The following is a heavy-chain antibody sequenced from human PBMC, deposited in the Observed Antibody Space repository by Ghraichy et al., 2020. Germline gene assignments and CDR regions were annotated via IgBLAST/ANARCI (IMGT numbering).Heavy chain of an antibody. CDR2: IYYDGTT. J-gene: IGHJ4*02. CDR1: GGSLSSYY. CDR3: AKLSGTSALGY. V-gene: IGHV4-59*01. D-gene: IGHD1-1*01. Sequence: SETLSLTCTVSGGSLSSYYWSWIRQPPGKGLEWIGHIYYDGTTNYNPSLKSRVTISVDTSKNQFSLKLSSVTAADTAVYYCAKLSGTSALGYWGQGTLVSVSS.